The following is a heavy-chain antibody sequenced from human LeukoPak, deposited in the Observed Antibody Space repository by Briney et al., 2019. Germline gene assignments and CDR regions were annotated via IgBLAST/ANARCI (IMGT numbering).Heavy chain of an antibody. CDR1: GYTFPTYG. Sequence: SVKVSCKASGYTFPTYGINWVRQAPGQGLEWMGRIIPILGIANYAQKFQGRVTITADKSTSTAYMELSSLRSEDTAVYYCARDSDYGSGTIWGQGTLVTVSS. CDR2: IIPILGIA. D-gene: IGHD3-10*01. V-gene: IGHV1-69*04. CDR3: ARDSDYGSGTI. J-gene: IGHJ4*02.